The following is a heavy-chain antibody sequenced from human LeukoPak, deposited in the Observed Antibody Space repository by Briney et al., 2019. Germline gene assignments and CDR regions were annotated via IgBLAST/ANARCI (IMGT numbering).Heavy chain of an antibody. D-gene: IGHD5-18*01. CDR1: GFTFSDYY. V-gene: IGHV3-11*01. Sequence: AGGSLRLSCAASGFTFSDYYMSWIRQAPGKGLEWVSYISSSGSTIYYADSVKGRFTISRDNAKNSLYLQMNSLRAEDTAVYYCARDGRYSYGHDAFDIWGQGTMVTVSS. CDR3: ARDGRYSYGHDAFDI. J-gene: IGHJ3*02. CDR2: ISSSGSTI.